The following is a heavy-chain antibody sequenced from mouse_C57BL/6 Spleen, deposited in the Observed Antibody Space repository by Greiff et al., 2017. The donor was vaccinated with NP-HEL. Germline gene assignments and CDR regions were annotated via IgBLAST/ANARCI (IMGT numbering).Heavy chain of an antibody. J-gene: IGHJ1*03. CDR3: ARDLHYGSRGYFDV. V-gene: IGHV1-50*01. D-gene: IGHD1-1*01. Sequence: QVQLQQPGAELVKPGASVKLSCKASGYTFTSYWMQWVKPRPGQGLEWIGEIDPSDSYTNYNQKFKGKATLTVDTSSSTAYMQLSSLTSEDSAVYYCARDLHYGSRGYFDVWGTGTTVTVSS. CDR2: IDPSDSYT. CDR1: GYTFTSYW.